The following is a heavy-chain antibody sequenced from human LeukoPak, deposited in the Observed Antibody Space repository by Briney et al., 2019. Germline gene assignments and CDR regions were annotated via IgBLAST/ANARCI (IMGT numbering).Heavy chain of an antibody. V-gene: IGHV3-48*01. CDR1: GFTFSNYG. J-gene: IGHJ3*02. D-gene: IGHD1-26*01. CDR3: AREGSGPRDAFDI. CDR2: ISASSSTI. Sequence: PGGSLRLSCAASGFTFSNYGMNWVRQAPGKGLEWVSYISASSSTIYYADSVKGRFTISRDNGKNSLYLQMNSLRAEDTAVYYCAREGSGPRDAFDIWGQGTMVTVSS.